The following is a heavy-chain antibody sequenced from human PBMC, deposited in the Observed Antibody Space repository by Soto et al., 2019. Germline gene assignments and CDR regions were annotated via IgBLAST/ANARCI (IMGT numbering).Heavy chain of an antibody. D-gene: IGHD2-2*01. Sequence: SETLSLTCAVYGGSFSGYYWIWIRQPPGKGLEWIGEINHSGSTNYSPSFQGQVTISADKSISTAYLQWSSLKASDTAMYYCARNPVHYAGSAFDIWGQGTMVTVSS. V-gene: IGHV4-34*01. J-gene: IGHJ3*02. CDR3: ARNPVHYAGSAFDI. CDR1: GGSFSGYY. CDR2: INHSGST.